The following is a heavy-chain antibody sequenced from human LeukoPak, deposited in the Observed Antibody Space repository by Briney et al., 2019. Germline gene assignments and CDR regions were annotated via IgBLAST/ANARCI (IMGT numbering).Heavy chain of an antibody. CDR3: AKDGGANNWFDP. CDR1: GFTFTSYG. CDR2: ISYDGSNK. J-gene: IGHJ5*02. Sequence: PGGSLRLSCAASGFTFTSYGMHWVRQAPGKGLEWVAVISYDGSNKYYADSVKGRFTISRDNSKNTLYLQMNSLRAEDTAVYYCAKDGGANNWFDPWGQGTLVTVSS. V-gene: IGHV3-30*18. D-gene: IGHD3-16*01.